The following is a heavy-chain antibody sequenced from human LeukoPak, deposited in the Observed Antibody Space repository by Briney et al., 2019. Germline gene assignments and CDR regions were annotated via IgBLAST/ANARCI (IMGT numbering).Heavy chain of an antibody. V-gene: IGHV5-10-1*01. Sequence: GASLMICCTVSGYSFTTYWISGLQQMPGKRVEMMGRIDPSDSYNDSDPFFQGHVIISADWSLSTAYLQRCLRNDSDTVMYYPGRQDCWGQGTLVTVSS. J-gene: IGHJ4*02. CDR1: GYSFTTYW. CDR2: IDPSDSYN. CDR3: GRQDC.